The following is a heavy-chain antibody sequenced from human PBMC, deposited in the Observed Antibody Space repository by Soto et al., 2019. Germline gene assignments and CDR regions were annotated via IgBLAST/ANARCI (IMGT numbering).Heavy chain of an antibody. V-gene: IGHV4-59*01. CDR2: VYYLGST. CDR1: GGSMSEYF. D-gene: IGHD3-10*01. J-gene: IGHJ4*02. Sequence: QVQLQESGPGQVKPSETLSLTCTVSGGSMSEYFWSWIRQSPGKGLEWIGYVYYLGSTDYNPSLKSRVSISVDTSKRQFSLKLSSVTVADTAVYYCARDGYDGSGSPYPAYWGPGTQVTVSS. CDR3: ARDGYDGSGSPYPAY.